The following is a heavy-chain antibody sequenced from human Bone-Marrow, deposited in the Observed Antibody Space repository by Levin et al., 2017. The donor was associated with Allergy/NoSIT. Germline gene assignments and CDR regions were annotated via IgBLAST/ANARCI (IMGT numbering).Heavy chain of an antibody. Sequence: SVKVSCQASGVTLISYHISWVRQAPGQGLEWVGGIIPIFGTVHNAQRFQGRVTITADESTSTAYIQLNNLRSEDTAVYYCVHGSVVAGTIGASPGPMADWGQGTLVTVSS. V-gene: IGHV1-69*13. J-gene: IGHJ4*02. D-gene: IGHD6-13*01. CDR2: IIPIFGTV. CDR1: GVTLISYH. CDR3: VHGSVVAGTIGASPGPMAD.